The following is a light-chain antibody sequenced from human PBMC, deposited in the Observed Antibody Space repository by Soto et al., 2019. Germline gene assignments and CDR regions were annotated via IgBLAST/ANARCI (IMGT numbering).Light chain of an antibody. Sequence: DIPMTQSPSSLSASVGDRVTITCRASQSISSYLNWYQQKPGKAPKLLIYAASSLQSGVPSRFSGSGSGTDFTLTISSVQPEDFATYYCHQSYTPLTFGGGTKVEIK. CDR1: QSISSY. J-gene: IGKJ4*02. CDR3: HQSYTPLT. CDR2: AAS. V-gene: IGKV1-39*01.